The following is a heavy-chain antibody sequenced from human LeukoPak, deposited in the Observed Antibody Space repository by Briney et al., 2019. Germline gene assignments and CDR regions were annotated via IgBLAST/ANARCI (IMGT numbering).Heavy chain of an antibody. CDR1: RYTFTSYY. Sequence: ASVKVSCKASRYTFTSYYMHWVRQAPGQGLEWMGIINPSGGSTSYAQKFQGRVTMTRDTSTSTVYMELSSLRSEDTAVYYCATTVVAATSSNYYGMDVWGQGTTVTVSS. CDR2: INPSGGST. J-gene: IGHJ6*02. D-gene: IGHD2-15*01. V-gene: IGHV1-46*01. CDR3: ATTVVAATSSNYYGMDV.